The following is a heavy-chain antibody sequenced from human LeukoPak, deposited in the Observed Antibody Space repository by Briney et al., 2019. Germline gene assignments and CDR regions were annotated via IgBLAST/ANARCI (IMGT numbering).Heavy chain of an antibody. CDR1: GFTFSIYW. Sequence: GGSLRLSCAASGFTFSIYWMHWVRQAPGKGLVWVSRISSEGSSTTYADSVKGRFTISRDNSKNTLYLQMNSLRAEDTAVYYCARDYSSGSNGALGYWGQGTLVTVSS. D-gene: IGHD6-19*01. CDR3: ARDYSSGSNGALGY. V-gene: IGHV3-74*01. CDR2: ISSEGSST. J-gene: IGHJ4*02.